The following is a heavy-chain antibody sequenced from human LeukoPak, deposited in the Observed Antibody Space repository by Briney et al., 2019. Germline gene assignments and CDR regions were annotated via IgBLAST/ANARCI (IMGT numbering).Heavy chain of an antibody. CDR2: KKQDGSEK. V-gene: IGHV3-7*01. D-gene: IGHD6-13*01. J-gene: IGHJ4*02. CDR3: ATDSLIAAAGAAAFEY. Sequence: GGSLRLSCAGSGLAFRRYGMTWGRQAPGKGLEWGANKKQDGSEKYYADSVKGRFTSSRDNAKNSLYLQMNFLRDEDTAVYYCATDSLIAAAGAAAFEYWGQGTLVTVSS. CDR1: GLAFRRYG.